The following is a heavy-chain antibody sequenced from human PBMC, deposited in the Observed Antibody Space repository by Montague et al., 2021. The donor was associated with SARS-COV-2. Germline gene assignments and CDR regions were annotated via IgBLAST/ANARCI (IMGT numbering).Heavy chain of an antibody. Sequence: SLRLSCAASGFIFSNYAMTWVRQAPGTGLEWVSTMSGSGVRSDYXXSLKGRFTISRDSSKNTLYLQMSSLRVEATAVYYCAKDTATIRIAVALMDVWGQGTTVIVSS. V-gene: IGHV3-23*01. CDR3: AKDTATIRIAVALMDV. D-gene: IGHD6-19*01. J-gene: IGHJ6*02. CDR2: MSGSGVRS. CDR1: GFIFSNYA.